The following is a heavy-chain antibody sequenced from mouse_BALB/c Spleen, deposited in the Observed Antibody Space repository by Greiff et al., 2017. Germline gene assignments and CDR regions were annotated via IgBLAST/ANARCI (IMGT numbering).Heavy chain of an antibody. D-gene: IGHD2-14*01. CDR3: ARPQGAYYRYDTAMDY. CDR2: INSNGGST. Sequence: EVQLVESGGGLVQPGGSLKLSCAASGFTFSSYGMSWVRQTPDKRLELVATINSNGGSTYYPDSVKGRFTISRDNAKNTLYLQMSSLKSEDTAMYYCARPQGAYYRYDTAMDYWGQGTSVTVSS. J-gene: IGHJ4*01. CDR1: GFTFSSYG. V-gene: IGHV5-6-3*01.